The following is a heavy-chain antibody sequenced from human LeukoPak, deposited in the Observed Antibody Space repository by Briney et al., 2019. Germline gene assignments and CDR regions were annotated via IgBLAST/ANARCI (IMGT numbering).Heavy chain of an antibody. CDR3: AKDVGGYCSSTSCPSAFDI. D-gene: IGHD2-2*01. Sequence: GGSLRLSCAASGFTVSSNYMSWVRQAPGKGLEWVSVIYSGGSTYYADSVKGRFTISRDNSKNTLYLQMNSLRAEDTAVYYCAKDVGGYCSSTSCPSAFDIWGQGTMVTVSS. J-gene: IGHJ3*02. CDR1: GFTVSSNY. CDR2: IYSGGST. V-gene: IGHV3-66*02.